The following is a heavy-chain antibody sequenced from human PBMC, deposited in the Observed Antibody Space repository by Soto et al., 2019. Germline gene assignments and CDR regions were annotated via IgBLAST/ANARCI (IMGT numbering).Heavy chain of an antibody. CDR3: ARGPNWFDP. CDR2: IYYSGST. CDR1: GGSISSYY. Sequence: SETLSLTCTVSGGSISSYYWSWIRQPPGKGLEWIGYIYYSGSTNYNPSLKSRVTTSVDMSKNQFSLKLSSVTAADTAVYYCARGPNWFDPWGQGTLVTVSS. J-gene: IGHJ5*02. V-gene: IGHV4-59*01.